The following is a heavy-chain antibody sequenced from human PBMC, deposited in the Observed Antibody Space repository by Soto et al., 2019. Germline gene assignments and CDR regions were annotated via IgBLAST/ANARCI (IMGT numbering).Heavy chain of an antibody. CDR2: IYSGGST. V-gene: IGHV3-66*01. CDR1: GFTVSSNS. CDR3: ASDPIAAAGGITIDY. Sequence: EVQLVESGGGLVQPGGSLRLSCAASGFTVSSNSMSWVRQAPGKGLEWVSVIYSGGSTYYADSVKGRFTISRDNSKNTLYLQMNSLRAEDTAVYYCASDPIAAAGGITIDYWGQGTLVTVSS. D-gene: IGHD6-13*01. J-gene: IGHJ4*02.